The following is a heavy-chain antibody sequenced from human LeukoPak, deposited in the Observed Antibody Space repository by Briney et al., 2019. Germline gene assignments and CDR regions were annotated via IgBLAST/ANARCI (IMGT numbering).Heavy chain of an antibody. CDR1: GLTFSNFG. CDR2: ISSTGDNT. V-gene: IGHV3-23*01. CDR3: AKGAFHDY. Sequence: PGGSLRLSCAASGLTFSNFGMTWVRQAPGKGLEWVSTISSTGDNTYYAHSVKGRFTISRDNSKNTLYLQMNSLRADDTAIYYCAKGAFHDYWGQGTLVTVSS. J-gene: IGHJ4*02.